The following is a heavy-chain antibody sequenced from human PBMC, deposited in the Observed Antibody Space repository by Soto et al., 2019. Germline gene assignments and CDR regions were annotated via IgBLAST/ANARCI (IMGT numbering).Heavy chain of an antibody. Sequence: PGGSLRLSCAASGFTFSRYWIHWVRQAPWKGLVWVSRIDSYGSATSQVDSVEGRFTISRDNAKNTPYLQMNSLRADDTAVYYCARGWVAGLPRQPPTDYWGQGTTFTVSS. D-gene: IGHD5-18*01. J-gene: IGHJ4*02. CDR1: GFTFSRYW. CDR2: IDSYGSAT. CDR3: ARGWVAGLPRQPPTDY. V-gene: IGHV3-74*01.